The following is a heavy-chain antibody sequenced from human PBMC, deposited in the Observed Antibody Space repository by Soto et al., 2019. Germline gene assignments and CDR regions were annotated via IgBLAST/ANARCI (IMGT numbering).Heavy chain of an antibody. J-gene: IGHJ6*02. CDR3: TTDWVPASWDYYYGMDV. CDR1: GFTFSNAW. CDR2: IKSKTDGGTT. D-gene: IGHD1-1*01. Sequence: PGGSLRLSCAASGFTFSNAWMNWVRQAPGKGLEWVGRIKSKTDGGTTDYAAPVKGRFTISRDDSKNTLYLQMNSLKTEDTAVYYCTTDWVPASWDYYYGMDVWGRGTTVTVSS. V-gene: IGHV3-15*07.